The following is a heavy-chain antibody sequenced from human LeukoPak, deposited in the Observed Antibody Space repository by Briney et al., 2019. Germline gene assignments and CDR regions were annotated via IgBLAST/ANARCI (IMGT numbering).Heavy chain of an antibody. CDR2: INPDSGGT. J-gene: IGHJ4*02. CDR3: ARGGTYCSSNTCPDY. V-gene: IGHV1-2*02. CDR1: GYTLTGFY. Sequence: ASVKVSCKTSGYTLTGFYMHWVRQAPGQGLEWMGWINPDSGGTNYAQKFQGRVTMTRDTSSRTVYMELSRLRSDDTAVFYCARGGTYCSSNTCPDYWGQGTLVTVSS. D-gene: IGHD2-2*01.